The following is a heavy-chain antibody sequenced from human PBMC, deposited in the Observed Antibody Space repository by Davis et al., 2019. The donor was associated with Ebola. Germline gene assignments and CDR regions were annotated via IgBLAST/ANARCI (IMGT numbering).Heavy chain of an antibody. CDR3: ARDIGYSNGWPDYYYYGMDV. Sequence: GESLKISCLASGFTFSSYAMHWVRQAPGKGLQYLAGITSNGGNTYHADSVKGRFTISRDNSKNTLYLQMSSLRAEDTAVYYCARDIGYSNGWPDYYYYGMDVWGQGTTVTVTS. V-gene: IGHV3-64D*06. J-gene: IGHJ6*02. CDR2: ITSNGGNT. CDR1: GFTFSSYA. D-gene: IGHD6-19*01.